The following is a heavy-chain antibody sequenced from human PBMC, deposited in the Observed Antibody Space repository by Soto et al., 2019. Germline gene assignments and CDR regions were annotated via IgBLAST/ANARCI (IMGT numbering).Heavy chain of an antibody. D-gene: IGHD3-22*01. Sequence: SETLSLTCFVSGTSISSTYWWTWVRQSPGKGLEWIGEIHHTGGTNYNPALKTRLTISVDTSKNQFSLKLSSVTAADTAVYYCARDSNYYDSRDQLGRAFDIWGQGTMVT. CDR2: IHHTGGT. CDR1: GTSISSTYW. CDR3: ARDSNYYDSRDQLGRAFDI. V-gene: IGHV4-4*02. J-gene: IGHJ3*02.